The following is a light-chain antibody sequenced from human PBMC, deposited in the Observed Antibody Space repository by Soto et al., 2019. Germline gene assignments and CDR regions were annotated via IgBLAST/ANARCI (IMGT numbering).Light chain of an antibody. V-gene: IGLV2-23*02. J-gene: IGLJ2*01. CDR3: FSYAGSYVV. CDR1: SSDVGSYNL. CDR2: EVS. Sequence: QSVLTQPASVSGSPGQSITISCTGTSSDVGSYNLVSWYQQHPGKAPKLMIYEVSKRPSGVSNRFSGSKSGNTASLTISGLQAEDEADYYCFSYAGSYVVFGGGTKLTVL.